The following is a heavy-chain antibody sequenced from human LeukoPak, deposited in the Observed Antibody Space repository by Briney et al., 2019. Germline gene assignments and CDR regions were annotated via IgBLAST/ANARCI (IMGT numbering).Heavy chain of an antibody. Sequence: GGSLILSCAASGFTFSSFWMSWVRQAPGKGLEWVANIRQDGSEKYYVDSVKGRFTISRDNAQNSLYLQMNSLRVEDTAVYYCASPTEGYWGQGTLVTVSS. CDR2: IRQDGSEK. CDR3: ASPTEGY. J-gene: IGHJ4*02. V-gene: IGHV3-7*03. CDR1: GFTFSSFW.